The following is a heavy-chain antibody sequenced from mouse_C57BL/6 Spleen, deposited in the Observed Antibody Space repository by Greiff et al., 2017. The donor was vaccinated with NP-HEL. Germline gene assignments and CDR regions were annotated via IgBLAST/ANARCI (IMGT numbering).Heavy chain of an antibody. CDR2: ISYDGSN. J-gene: IGHJ2*01. D-gene: IGHD2-4*01. V-gene: IGHV3-6*01. CDR3: AREGDYDVGDYFDY. CDR1: GYSITSGYY. Sequence: EVQRVESGPGLVKPSQSLSLTCSVTGYSITSGYYWNWIRQFPGNKLEWMGYISYDGSNNYNPSLKNRISITRDTSKNQFFLKLNSVTTEDTATYYCAREGDYDVGDYFDYWGQGTTLTVSS.